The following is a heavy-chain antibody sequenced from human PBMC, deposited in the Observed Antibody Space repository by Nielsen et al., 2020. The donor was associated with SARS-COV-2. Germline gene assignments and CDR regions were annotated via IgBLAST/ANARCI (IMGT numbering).Heavy chain of an antibody. D-gene: IGHD3-16*01. V-gene: IGHV3-23*01. Sequence: GESLKISCAASGFTFSSYAMSWVRQAPGKGLEWVSAISGSGGSTYYADSVKGRFTISRDNSKNTLYLQMNSLRVEDTAVYYCARFGPWHYYYIDVWGKGTTVTVSS. CDR2: ISGSGGST. J-gene: IGHJ6*03. CDR1: GFTFSSYA. CDR3: ARFGPWHYYYIDV.